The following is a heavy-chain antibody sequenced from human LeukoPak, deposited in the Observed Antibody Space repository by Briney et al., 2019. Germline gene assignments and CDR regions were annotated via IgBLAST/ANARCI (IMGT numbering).Heavy chain of an antibody. CDR3: AVVGARGYFDY. CDR1: GGSFSGYY. V-gene: IGHV4-34*01. Sequence: SETLSLTCAVYGGSFSGYYWSWIRQPPGKGLEWIGEINHSGSTNYNPSLKSRVTISVDTSKNQFSLKPSSVTAADTAVYYCAVVGARGYFDYWGQGTLVTVSS. CDR2: INHSGST. J-gene: IGHJ4*02. D-gene: IGHD1-26*01.